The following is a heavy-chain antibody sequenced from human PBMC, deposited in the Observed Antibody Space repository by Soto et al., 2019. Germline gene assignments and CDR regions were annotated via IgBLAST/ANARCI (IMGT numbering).Heavy chain of an antibody. CDR3: ARGRYGSSWTGDYYFDY. CDR2: MNPNSGNA. V-gene: IGHV1-8*01. J-gene: IGHJ4*02. D-gene: IGHD6-13*01. Sequence: QVQLVQSGAEVKEPGASVKVSCKASGYTFPSYDINWVRQATGQGLEWLGWMNPNSGNAGFAQRFQGRVTMFRNTSISTAYMELSGLRSEDTAVYYCARGRYGSSWTGDYYFDYWGQGALVTVSS. CDR1: GYTFPSYD.